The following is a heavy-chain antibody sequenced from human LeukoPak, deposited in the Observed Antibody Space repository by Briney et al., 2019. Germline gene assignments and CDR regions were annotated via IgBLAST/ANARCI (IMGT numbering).Heavy chain of an antibody. CDR1: GFTFSSYS. CDR2: ISSSSSYI. V-gene: IGHV3-21*01. J-gene: IGHJ4*02. CDR3: ARESGDGYNYFDN. D-gene: IGHD5-24*01. Sequence: GGSLRLSCAASGFTFSSYSMNWVRQAPGKGLEWVSSISSSSSYIYYADSVKGRFTISRDNAKNSLYLQMNSLRAEDTAVYYCARESGDGYNYFDNWGQGTLVTVSS.